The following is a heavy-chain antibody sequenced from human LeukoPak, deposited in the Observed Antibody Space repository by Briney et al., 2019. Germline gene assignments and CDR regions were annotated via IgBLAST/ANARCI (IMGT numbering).Heavy chain of an antibody. CDR3: ARGVAMYYYDSSGYYPAPYFDY. CDR2: INPNSGGT. D-gene: IGHD3-22*01. V-gene: IGHV1-2*02. J-gene: IGHJ4*02. CDR1: GYTFTGYY. Sequence: GASVKVSCKASGYTFTGYYMHWVRQAPGQGLEWMGWINPNSGGTNYAQKFQGRVTMTRDTSISTAYMELSRLRSDDTAVYYCARGVAMYYYDSSGYYPAPYFDYWGQGTLVTVSS.